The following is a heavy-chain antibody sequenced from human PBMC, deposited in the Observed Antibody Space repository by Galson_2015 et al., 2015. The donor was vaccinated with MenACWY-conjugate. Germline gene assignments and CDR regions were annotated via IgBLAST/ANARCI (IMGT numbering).Heavy chain of an antibody. V-gene: IGHV3-30*18. D-gene: IGHD3-22*01. CDR1: GFTFSSYG. CDR2: ISYDGSNK. Sequence: SLRLSCAASGFTFSSYGMHWVRQAPGKGLEWVAVISYDGSNKYYANSVKGRFTISRDNSKNTLYLQMNSLRAEDTAVYYCAKDFDSMMRGWGQGTLVTVSS. J-gene: IGHJ4*02. CDR3: AKDFDSMMRG.